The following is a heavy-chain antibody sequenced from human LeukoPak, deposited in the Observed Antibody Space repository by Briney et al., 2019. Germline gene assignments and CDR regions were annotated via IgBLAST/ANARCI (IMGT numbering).Heavy chain of an antibody. CDR2: IYHSGST. Sequence: SETLSLTCAVSGGSISSSNRWGWVRQPPGKGLEWIGEIYHSGSTNYNPSLKSRVTISVDKSKNQFSLKLSSVTAADTAVYYCARFGELLYPTPYYYYGMDVWGQGTTVTVSS. CDR1: GGSISSSNR. CDR3: ARFGELLYPTPYYYYGMDV. J-gene: IGHJ6*02. D-gene: IGHD3-10*01. V-gene: IGHV4-4*02.